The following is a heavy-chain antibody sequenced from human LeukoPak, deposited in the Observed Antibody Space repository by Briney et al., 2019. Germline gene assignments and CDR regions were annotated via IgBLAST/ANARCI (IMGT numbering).Heavy chain of an antibody. CDR3: ARDPDYDFWSGPNWIDP. CDR1: GYTFTSYG. Sequence: ASVKVSCKASGYTFTSYGISWVRQAPGQGLEWMGWISAYNGNTNYAQKLQGRVTMTTDTSTSTAYMELRSLRSDDTAVYYCARDPDYDFWSGPNWIDPWGQGTLVTVSS. D-gene: IGHD3-3*01. V-gene: IGHV1-18*01. J-gene: IGHJ5*02. CDR2: ISAYNGNT.